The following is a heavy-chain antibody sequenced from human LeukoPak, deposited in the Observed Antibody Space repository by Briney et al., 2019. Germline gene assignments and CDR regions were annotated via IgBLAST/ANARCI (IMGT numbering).Heavy chain of an antibody. CDR1: GFTFSSYG. CDR3: AKGAPPNY. V-gene: IGHV3-30*18. J-gene: IGHJ4*02. CDR2: ISYDGSNK. Sequence: GGSLRLSCAASGFTFSSYGMHWVRQAPGKGLEWVAVISYDGSNKYYADSVKGRFTISRDNSKNTLYLQMNSLRAEDTAVYYCAKGAPPNYWGQGTLVTVSS.